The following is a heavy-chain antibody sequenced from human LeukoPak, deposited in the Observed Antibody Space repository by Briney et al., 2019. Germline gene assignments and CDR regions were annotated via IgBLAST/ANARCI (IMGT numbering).Heavy chain of an antibody. J-gene: IGHJ5*02. Sequence: GGSLRLSCAASGFTFSNAWMSWVRQAPGRGLEWVSGVSGSGVSTYYADSVKGRFTISRDNSKNTLYLQMNSLRAEDTAVYYCAKGASSGWLLYWFDPWGQGTLVTVSS. CDR1: GFTFSNAW. V-gene: IGHV3-23*01. D-gene: IGHD6-19*01. CDR2: VSGSGVST. CDR3: AKGASSGWLLYWFDP.